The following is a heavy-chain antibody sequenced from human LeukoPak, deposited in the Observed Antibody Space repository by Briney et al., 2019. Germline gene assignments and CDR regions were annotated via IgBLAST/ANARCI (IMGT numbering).Heavy chain of an antibody. V-gene: IGHV4-30-4*08. CDR1: GGSISSSSYY. D-gene: IGHD3-3*01. J-gene: IGHJ4*02. CDR3: ARGVHYDFWSGADFDY. Sequence: PSETLSLTCTVSGGSISSSSYYWGWIRQPPGKGLEWIGYIYYSGSTYYNPSLKSRVTISVDTSKNQFSLKLSSVTAADTAVYYCARGVHYDFWSGADFDYWGQGTLVTVSS. CDR2: IYYSGST.